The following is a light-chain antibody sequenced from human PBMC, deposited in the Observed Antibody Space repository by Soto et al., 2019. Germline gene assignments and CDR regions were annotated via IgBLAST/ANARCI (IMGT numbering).Light chain of an antibody. J-gene: IGLJ1*01. V-gene: IGLV2-8*01. CDR2: EVN. CDR3: NSYAGSNIYV. Sequence: QSALTQPPSASGSPGQSVTISCTGTSSDVGGYNFVSWYQHHPGKAPKLIIYEVNKRPSGVPNRFSGSKSGNTASLTVYGLQAVDEADYYCNSYAGSNIYVFGTGTKVTVL. CDR1: SSDVGGYNF.